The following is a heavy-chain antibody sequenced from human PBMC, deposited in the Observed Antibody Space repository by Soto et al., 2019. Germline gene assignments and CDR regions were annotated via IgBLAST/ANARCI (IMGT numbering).Heavy chain of an antibody. CDR2: IYYCGST. J-gene: IGHJ4*02. CDR3: ARHGGTLYDY. V-gene: IGHV4-39*01. CDR1: GGSISSSGYY. Sequence: QLQLQESGPGLVKPSETLSLTCTVSGGSISSSGYYWDWIRQPPGKVLEWLGSIYYCGSTYYNTSLKSRVTISVDTSKNQFSLKLSSVTAADTAVYYCARHGGTLYDYWGQGTLVTVSS. D-gene: IGHD1-1*01.